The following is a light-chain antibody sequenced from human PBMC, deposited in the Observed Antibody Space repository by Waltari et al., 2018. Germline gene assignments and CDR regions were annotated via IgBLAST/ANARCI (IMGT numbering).Light chain of an antibody. CDR1: QSTGNY. V-gene: IGKV1-33*01. Sequence: TCQGSQSTGNYLDWVRHKPGKAPKLLIYGASNGEKGVPARFSGSRSGADFILTISRVQAEDVATYDCQQNDKLPYTFGHGTTVDIK. CDR2: GAS. J-gene: IGKJ3*01. CDR3: QQNDKLPYT.